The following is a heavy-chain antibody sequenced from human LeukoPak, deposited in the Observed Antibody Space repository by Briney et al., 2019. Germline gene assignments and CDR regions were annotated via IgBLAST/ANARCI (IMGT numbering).Heavy chain of an antibody. CDR3: ARDLFVVAGTLKVPNWFDP. V-gene: IGHV1-18*01. CDR1: GYTFTSYG. D-gene: IGHD6-19*01. Sequence: GASVKVSCKASGYTFTSYGISWVRQAPGQGLEWMGWISAYNGNTNYAQKLQGRVTMTTDTSTSTAYMELRSLRSDDTAVYYCARDLFVVAGTLKVPNWFDPWGQGTLVTVSS. J-gene: IGHJ5*02. CDR2: ISAYNGNT.